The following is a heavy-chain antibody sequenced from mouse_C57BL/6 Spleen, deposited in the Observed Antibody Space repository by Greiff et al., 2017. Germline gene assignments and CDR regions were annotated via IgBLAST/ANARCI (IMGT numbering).Heavy chain of an antibody. Sequence: QVQLQQPGTELVKPGATVKLSCKASGYTFTSYWMHWVKQRPGQGLEWIGNINPSNGGTNYNEKFKSKARLTVDKATGTTHVQLRSMTSEVAAIYYCARSNYYGSSSLDYWGQGTTLTVSS. CDR2: INPSNGGT. CDR1: GYTFTSYW. D-gene: IGHD1-1*01. CDR3: ARSNYYGSSSLDY. J-gene: IGHJ2*01. V-gene: IGHV1-53*01.